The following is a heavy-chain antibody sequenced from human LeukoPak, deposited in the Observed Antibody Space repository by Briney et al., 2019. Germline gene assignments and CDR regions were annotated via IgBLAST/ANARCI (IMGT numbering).Heavy chain of an antibody. CDR1: GDSFRGSF. D-gene: IGHD3-9*01. V-gene: IGHV4-59*01. CDR2: IYFNANT. Sequence: PSETLSLTCTVSGDSFRGSFWSWIRQPPGKGLEWIGYIYFNANTNYNPSLKSRVTISIDTARNQFSLRLRSVTAADTAVYYCSRLVDNYDVSAGYYFPAFDFWGQGTLVTVSS. J-gene: IGHJ4*02. CDR3: SRLVDNYDVSAGYYFPAFDF.